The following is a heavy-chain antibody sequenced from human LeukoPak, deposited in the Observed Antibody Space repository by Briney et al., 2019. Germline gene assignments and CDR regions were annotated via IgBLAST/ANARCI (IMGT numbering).Heavy chain of an antibody. CDR3: ARAGGDYGDGYAYFDY. J-gene: IGHJ4*02. CDR2: INWNGGST. CDR1: GFTFDDYV. D-gene: IGHD4-17*01. Sequence: GGSLRLSCAASGFTFDDYVMSWGRQAPGKGLEWVSGINWNGGSTGYADSVKGRFTISRDNANNSLYLQMNSLRALGTALYYCARAGGDYGDGYAYFDYWGQGTWSPSP. V-gene: IGHV3-20*04.